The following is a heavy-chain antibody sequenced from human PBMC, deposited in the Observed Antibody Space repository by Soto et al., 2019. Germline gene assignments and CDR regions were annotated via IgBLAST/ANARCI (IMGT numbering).Heavy chain of an antibody. V-gene: IGHV3-48*01. CDR1: GFTFSSYS. CDR2: ISSSSSTI. CDR3: AKGGVRIAVSGAGYFQH. J-gene: IGHJ1*01. Sequence: GGSQRLSCAASGFTFSSYSMNWVRQAPGKGLEWVSYISSSSSTIYYADSVKGRFTISRDNSKNTLYLQMNSLRAEDTAVYYCAKGGVRIAVSGAGYFQHWGQGTLVTVSS. D-gene: IGHD6-19*01.